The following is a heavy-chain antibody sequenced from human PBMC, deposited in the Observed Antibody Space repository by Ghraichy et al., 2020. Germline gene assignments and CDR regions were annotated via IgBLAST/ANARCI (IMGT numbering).Heavy chain of an antibody. D-gene: IGHD3-10*01. V-gene: IGHV4-39*01. Sequence: SETLSLTCTVSGGSISSSSYYWGWIRQPPGKGLEWIGSIYYSGSTYYNPSLKSRVTISVDTSKNQFSLKLSSVTAADTAVYYCARLGPYGSGSYSYFDYWGQGTLVTVSS. CDR3: ARLGPYGSGSYSYFDY. J-gene: IGHJ4*02. CDR1: GGSISSSSYY. CDR2: IYYSGST.